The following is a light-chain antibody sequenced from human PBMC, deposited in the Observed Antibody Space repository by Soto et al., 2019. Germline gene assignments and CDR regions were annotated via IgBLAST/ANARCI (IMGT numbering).Light chain of an antibody. CDR1: SSDVGGYIY. V-gene: IGLV2-14*01. CDR3: SSYTTSSSYV. CDR2: DVT. J-gene: IGLJ1*01. Sequence: QSVLPQPASVSGSPGQSITISCTGTSSDVGGYIYVSWYQQHPGKAPKLMIYDVTSRPSGVSYRFSGSKSGNTASLTISGLQAEDEADYYCSSYTTSSSYVFGTGTKVTV.